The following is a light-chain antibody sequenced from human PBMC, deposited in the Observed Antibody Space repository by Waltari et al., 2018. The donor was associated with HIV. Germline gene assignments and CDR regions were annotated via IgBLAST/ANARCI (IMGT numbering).Light chain of an antibody. Sequence: QSVLPQPPSASGPPGQSVTISCSGSSSTIGGTYGSCYQQLPGTAPKLLIYRNNQRPSGVPERFSGSKSGTSASMAISGLRSEDEADYYCASWDDSLSGYVVFGGGTKLTVL. J-gene: IGLJ2*01. CDR3: ASWDDSLSGYVV. V-gene: IGLV1-47*01. CDR1: SSTIGGTY. CDR2: RNN.